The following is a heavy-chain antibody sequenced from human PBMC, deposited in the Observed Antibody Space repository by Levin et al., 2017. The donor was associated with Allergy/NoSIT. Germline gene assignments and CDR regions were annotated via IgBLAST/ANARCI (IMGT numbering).Heavy chain of an antibody. CDR1: GGSFSGYY. J-gene: IGHJ4*02. CDR3: ARIGRGYSYGFDY. D-gene: IGHD5-18*01. V-gene: IGHV4-34*01. CDR2: INHSGST. Sequence: SETLSLTCAVYGGSFSGYYWSWIRQPPGKGLEWIGEINHSGSTNYNPSLKSRVTISVDTSKNQFSLKLSSVTAADTAVYYCARIGRGYSYGFDYWGQGTLVTVSS.